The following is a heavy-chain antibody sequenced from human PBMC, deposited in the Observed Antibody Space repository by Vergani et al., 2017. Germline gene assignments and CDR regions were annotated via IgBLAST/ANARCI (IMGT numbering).Heavy chain of an antibody. V-gene: IGHV4-59*01. Sequence: QVQLQESGPGLVKPSETLSLTCTVSGGSIRSYYWSWIRQPPGKGLEWIGYIYYSGSTNYNPALKSRVTISVDTSKNQFSLKLSSVTAADTAVYYCARVRYYYGSGSYPPGYYYGMDVWGQGTTVTVSS. CDR3: ARVRYYYGSGSYPPGYYYGMDV. CDR1: GGSIRSYY. CDR2: IYYSGST. D-gene: IGHD3-10*01. J-gene: IGHJ6*02.